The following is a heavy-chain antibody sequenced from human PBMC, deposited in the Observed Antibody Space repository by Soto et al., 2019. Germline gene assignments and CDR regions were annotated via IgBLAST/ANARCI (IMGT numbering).Heavy chain of an antibody. V-gene: IGHV4-59*01. D-gene: IGHD2-15*01. Sequence: PLVTLSLRCSVAGGSSSSYYWSCIRKNPGKGLRWIGYIYYSGSTNYNPSLKSRVTISVDTSKNQFSLKLSSVTAADTAVYYCARSTRYCSGGSCYCLFDYWGQGTLVTVSS. CDR3: ARSTRYCSGGSCYCLFDY. CDR2: IYYSGST. J-gene: IGHJ4*02. CDR1: GGSSSSYY.